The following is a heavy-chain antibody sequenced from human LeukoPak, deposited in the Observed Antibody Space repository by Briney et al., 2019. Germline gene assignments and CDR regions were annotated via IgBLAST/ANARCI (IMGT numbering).Heavy chain of an antibody. CDR3: AKDMLLSSGWYSGFDY. D-gene: IGHD6-19*01. Sequence: GGSLRLSCAASGFTFSDHHMDWVRQAPGKGLEWVSGISWNSGSIGYADSVKGRFTISRDNAKNSLYLQMNSLRAEDTALYYCAKDMLLSSGWYSGFDYWGQGTLVTVSS. J-gene: IGHJ4*02. CDR2: ISWNSGSI. V-gene: IGHV3-9*01. CDR1: GFTFSDHH.